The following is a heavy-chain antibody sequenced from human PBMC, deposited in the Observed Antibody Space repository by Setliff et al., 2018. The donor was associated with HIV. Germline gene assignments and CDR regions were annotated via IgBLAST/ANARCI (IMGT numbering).Heavy chain of an antibody. V-gene: IGHV1-2*02. J-gene: IGHJ4*02. CDR2: INPNSGGT. CDR1: GYTFTGYY. CDR3: ARGFTYRGYYYGSGSYYNIQQPIDY. D-gene: IGHD3-10*01. Sequence: RASVKVSCKASGYTFTGYYMHWVRQAPGQGLEWMGWINPNSGGTNYAQKFQGRVTMTRDTSISTAYMELSRLRSDDTAVYYCARGFTYRGYYYGSGSYYNIQQPIDYWGQGTLVTVSS.